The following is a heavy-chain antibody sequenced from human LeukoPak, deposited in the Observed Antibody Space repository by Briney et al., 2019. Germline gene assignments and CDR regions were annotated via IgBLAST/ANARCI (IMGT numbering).Heavy chain of an antibody. CDR2: IYSGGST. V-gene: IGHV3-66*01. D-gene: IGHD3-10*01. CDR3: ASGRVVRGVTPSLGMDV. J-gene: IGHJ6*02. Sequence: GGSLRLSCAASGFTVSTNYMSWVRQAPGKGLEWVSLIYSGGSTYYADSVKGRFTISRDNSKNTLYLQMNSLRAEDTAVYYCASGRVVRGVTPSLGMDVWGQGTTVTVSS. CDR1: GFTVSTNY.